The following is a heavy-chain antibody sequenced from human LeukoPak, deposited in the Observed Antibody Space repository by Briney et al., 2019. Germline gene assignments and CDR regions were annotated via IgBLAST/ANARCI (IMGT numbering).Heavy chain of an antibody. Sequence: PGGSLRLSCAASGFTFSTYAMSWVRQAPGKGLEWVSAISGSGGSTYFADSVKGRFTISRDNAKNSLYLQMNSLRAEDTAVYYCARGRYYDFWSGYYTLWGQGTLVTVSS. CDR2: ISGSGGST. CDR1: GFTFSTYA. J-gene: IGHJ4*02. V-gene: IGHV3-23*01. D-gene: IGHD3-3*01. CDR3: ARGRYYDFWSGYYTL.